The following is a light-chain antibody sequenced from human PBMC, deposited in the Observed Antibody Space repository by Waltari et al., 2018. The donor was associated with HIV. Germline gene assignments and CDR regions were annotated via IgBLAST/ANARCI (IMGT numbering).Light chain of an antibody. CDR3: AAWDDSLNGRV. J-gene: IGLJ3*02. Sequence: QSVLTQPPSASGTPGQRVTISCSGSSSTIGSTTVNWYQQLPGTAPKLLIYSNNQRPSGVPDRFSGSKSGTSASLAISGLQSEDEADYYCAAWDDSLNGRVFGGGTKLTVL. V-gene: IGLV1-44*01. CDR2: SNN. CDR1: SSTIGSTT.